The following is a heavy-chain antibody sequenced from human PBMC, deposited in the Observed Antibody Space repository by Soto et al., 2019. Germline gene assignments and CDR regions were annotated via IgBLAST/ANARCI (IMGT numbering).Heavy chain of an antibody. V-gene: IGHV1-69*05. J-gene: IGHJ4*02. Sequence: ASVKVSCKASGDTFSTYTITWMRQAPGQGLEWMGGIIPRSATSNYAQKFQGRVTITRDTSASTAYMELSSLRSEDTAVYYCARAVAVPADFDYWGLGTLVTVSS. CDR3: ARAVAVPADFDY. CDR2: IIPRSATS. D-gene: IGHD6-19*01. CDR1: GDTFSTYT.